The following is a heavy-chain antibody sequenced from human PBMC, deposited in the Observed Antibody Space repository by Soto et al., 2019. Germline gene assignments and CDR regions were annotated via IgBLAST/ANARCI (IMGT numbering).Heavy chain of an antibody. V-gene: IGHV3-23*01. CDR2: SSATGAGT. CDR1: GFTFSSYG. D-gene: IGHD1-7*01. J-gene: IGHJ4*02. Sequence: EVQLLESGGGLVQPGGSLRLSCAASGFTFSSYGMTWVRQAPGKGLEWVSFSSATGAGTYYADSVKGRFTISRDNSKNALYRQMTTLRADDPDVYYLPQHRRAGGNYGFYSDFWGQGSLVIVSS. CDR3: PQHRRAGGNYGFYSDF.